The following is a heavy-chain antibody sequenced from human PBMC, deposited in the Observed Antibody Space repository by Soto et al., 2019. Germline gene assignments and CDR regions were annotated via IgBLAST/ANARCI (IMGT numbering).Heavy chain of an antibody. CDR2: IYWNDDK. Sequence: SGPTLVNPTQTLTLTCTFSGFSLSTFGMGVGWIRQPPGKAMEWLALIYWNDDKRYSPSLKSRLTITKDTSKNLVVLKMTNMDPVDTATYYCVNSRASSPSQKWGQATLVNVS. CDR1: GFSLSTFGMG. V-gene: IGHV2-5*01. CDR3: VNSRASSPSQK. J-gene: IGHJ1*01. D-gene: IGHD2-2*01.